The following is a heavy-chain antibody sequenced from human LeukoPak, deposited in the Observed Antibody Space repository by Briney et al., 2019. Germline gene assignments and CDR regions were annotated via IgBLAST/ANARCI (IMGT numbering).Heavy chain of an antibody. CDR3: ATPFGDSPGYGMDV. V-gene: IGHV3-33*01. J-gene: IGHJ6*04. D-gene: IGHD2-21*02. Sequence: PGGSLRLSCAASGFTFSSYGMHWVRQAPGKGLEWVAAIWYDGSNKYYADSVKGRFTISRDNSKNTLYPQMNSLRAEDTAVYYCATPFGDSPGYGMDVWGKGTTVTVSS. CDR2: IWYDGSNK. CDR1: GFTFSSYG.